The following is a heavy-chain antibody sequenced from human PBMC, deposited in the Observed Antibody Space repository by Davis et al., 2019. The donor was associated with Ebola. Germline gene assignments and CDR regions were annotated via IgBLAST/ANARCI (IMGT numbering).Heavy chain of an antibody. CDR1: GYTFTGNY. V-gene: IGHV1-2*06. Sequence: AASVKVSCKASGYTFTGNYIQWVRQAPGQGLEWMGRINPNSGGTNYAQKFQGRVTMTRDTSISTAYMELSRLRSDDTAVYYCARTPLRIAVAYNWFDPWGQGTLVTVSS. J-gene: IGHJ5*02. D-gene: IGHD6-19*01. CDR2: INPNSGGT. CDR3: ARTPLRIAVAYNWFDP.